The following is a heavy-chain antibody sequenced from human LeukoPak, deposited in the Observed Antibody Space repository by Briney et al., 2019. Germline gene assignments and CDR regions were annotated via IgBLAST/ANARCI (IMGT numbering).Heavy chain of an antibody. CDR2: INHSGST. CDR3: ARDQLGSEYFDY. J-gene: IGHJ4*02. D-gene: IGHD6-6*01. CDR1: GGSFSGYY. Sequence: SETLSLTCAVYGGSFSGYYWSWIRQPPGKGLEWIGEINHSGSTNYNPSLKSRVTISVDTSKNQFSLQLNSVTPEDTAVYYCARDQLGSEYFDYWGQGTLVTVSS. V-gene: IGHV4-34*01.